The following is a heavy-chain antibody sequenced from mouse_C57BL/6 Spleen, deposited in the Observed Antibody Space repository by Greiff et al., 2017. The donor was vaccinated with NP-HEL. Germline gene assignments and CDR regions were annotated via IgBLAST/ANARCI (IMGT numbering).Heavy chain of an antibody. CDR1: GYAFTNYL. CDR3: ARRYFDY. CDR2: INPGSGGT. J-gene: IGHJ2*01. Sequence: QVQLQQSGAELVRPGTSVKVSCKASGYAFTNYLIEWVKQRPGQGLEWIGVINPGSGGTNYNEQFKGKATLTADKSSSTAYMQLSSLTSEYAAVYFCARRYFDYWGQGTTLTVSS. V-gene: IGHV1-54*01.